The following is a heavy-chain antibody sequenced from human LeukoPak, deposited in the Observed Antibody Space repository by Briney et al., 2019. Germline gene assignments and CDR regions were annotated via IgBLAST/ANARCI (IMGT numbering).Heavy chain of an antibody. V-gene: IGHV1-18*01. CDR2: ISAYNGNT. Sequence: ASVKVCCKSSGYTFTSYGISWVRQAPGQGLEWMGWISAYNGNTNYAQKRQGRVTMTTDTSTSTAYMELRSLRSDDTAVYYCARDLGGYGWFGELFSHGNWFDPWGQGTLVTVSS. D-gene: IGHD3-10*01. CDR1: GYTFTSYG. J-gene: IGHJ5*02. CDR3: ARDLGGYGWFGELFSHGNWFDP.